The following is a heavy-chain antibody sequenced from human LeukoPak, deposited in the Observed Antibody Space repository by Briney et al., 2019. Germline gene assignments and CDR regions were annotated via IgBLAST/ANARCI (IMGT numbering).Heavy chain of an antibody. CDR3: ARDARVGATPTFDY. J-gene: IGHJ4*02. Sequence: SETLSLTCSVSTDSTNTYYWSWIRQSPGKGLEWIGHIYHSGSTDYNPSFKSRVTISIDMSKKEFSLKLTSVTVADTAMYYCARDARVGATPTFDYWGQGTLVTVSS. V-gene: IGHV4-59*01. CDR2: IYHSGST. D-gene: IGHD1-26*01. CDR1: TDSTNTYY.